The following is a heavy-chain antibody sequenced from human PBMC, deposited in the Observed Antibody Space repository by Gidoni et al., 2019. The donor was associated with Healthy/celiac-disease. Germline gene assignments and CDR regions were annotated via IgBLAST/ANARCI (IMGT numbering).Heavy chain of an antibody. V-gene: IGHV4-31*03. CDR2: IYYSGST. J-gene: IGHJ2*01. CDR1: GGSIRSGGYY. D-gene: IGHD4-17*01. Sequence: QVQLQESGPGLVKPSQTLSLTCTVSGGSIRSGGYYCSWIRQHPGKGLAWIGYIYYSGSTYYNPSLKSRVTISVDTSKNQFSLKLSSVTAADTAVYYCARGPTPWGDYGSWYFDLWGRGTLVTVSS. CDR3: ARGPTPWGDYGSWYFDL.